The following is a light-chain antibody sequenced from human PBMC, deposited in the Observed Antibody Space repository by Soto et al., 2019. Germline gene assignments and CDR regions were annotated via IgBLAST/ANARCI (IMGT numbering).Light chain of an antibody. CDR1: QSIRSN. J-gene: IGKJ1*01. CDR2: GAS. V-gene: IGKV3-15*01. CDR3: QQYNNWPRT. Sequence: EVVMTQSPATLSVSPGERATLSCTASQSIRSNLAWYQQKPGQAPRLLIYGASTRATDIPGRFSGSGSGTEYTLNIVRLQSEDFAVYYCQQYNNWPRTFGKGTQVEIK.